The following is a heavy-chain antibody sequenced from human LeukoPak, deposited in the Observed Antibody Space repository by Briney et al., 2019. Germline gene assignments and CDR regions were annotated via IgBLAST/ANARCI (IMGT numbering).Heavy chain of an antibody. CDR2: ISYDGSNK. CDR1: GFTFSSYA. CDR3: ARGSMTTVTQTSLGYFDL. V-gene: IGHV3-30*04. D-gene: IGHD4-17*01. J-gene: IGHJ2*01. Sequence: GRSLRLSCAASGFTFSSYAMHWVRQAPGKGLEWVAAISYDGSNKYYADSVKGRFTISRDNSKNTLYLQMNSLRAEDTAVYYCARGSMTTVTQTSLGYFDLWGRGTLVTVSS.